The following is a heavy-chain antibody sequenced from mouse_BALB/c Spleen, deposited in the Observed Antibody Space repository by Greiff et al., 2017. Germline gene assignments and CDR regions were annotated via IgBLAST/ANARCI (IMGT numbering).Heavy chain of an antibody. V-gene: IGHV14-3*02. CDR2: IDSANGNT. Sequence: VQLKESGAELVKPGASVKLSCTASGFNIKDTYMHWVKQRPEQGLEWIGRIDSANGNTKYDSKFQGKATITADTTSNTAYLQLSSLTSEDTAVYYWARGSSGYAMDYWGQGTPGTVSS. CDR3: ARGSSGYAMDY. CDR1: GFNIKDTY. D-gene: IGHD1-1*01. J-gene: IGHJ4*01.